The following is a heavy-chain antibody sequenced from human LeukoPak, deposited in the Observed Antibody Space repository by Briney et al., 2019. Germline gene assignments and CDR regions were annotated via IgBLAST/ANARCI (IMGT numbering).Heavy chain of an antibody. CDR3: ARGDFSSTSCYAAGNWFDP. CDR1: GYTFTSYG. D-gene: IGHD2-2*01. Sequence: GASVKVSCKASGYTFTSYGISWVRQAPGQGLEWMGWISAYNGNTNYAQKLQGRVTMTTDTSTSTAYMELRSLRSDDTAVYYCARGDFSSTSCYAAGNWFDPWGQGTLVTVSS. V-gene: IGHV1-18*04. CDR2: ISAYNGNT. J-gene: IGHJ5*02.